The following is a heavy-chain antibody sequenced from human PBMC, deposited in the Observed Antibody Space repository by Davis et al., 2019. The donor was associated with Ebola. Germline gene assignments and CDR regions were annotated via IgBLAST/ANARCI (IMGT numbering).Heavy chain of an antibody. J-gene: IGHJ5*02. CDR2: IIPILGAT. CDR3: ARSFSSTFVGWFDP. V-gene: IGHV1-69*13. D-gene: IGHD6-13*01. CDR1: GGTFSSHA. Sequence: SVKVSCKASGGTFSSHAVSWVRQAPGQGLEWMGGIIPILGATNYAQSFQGRVTITADESTSTAYMELSSLRSEDTAVYYCARSFSSTFVGWFDPWGQGTLVTVSS.